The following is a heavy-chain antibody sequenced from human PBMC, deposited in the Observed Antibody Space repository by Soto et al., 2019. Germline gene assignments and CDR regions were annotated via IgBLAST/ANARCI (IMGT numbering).Heavy chain of an antibody. D-gene: IGHD3-3*01. CDR1: GFTFSSYA. J-gene: IGHJ5*02. CDR2: ISGSGGST. CDR3: AKGLPDRRSAYYRYNWFDP. Sequence: EVQLLESGGGSVQPGKSLRLSCAASGFTFSSYAMSWVRQAPGKGLEWVSVISGSGGSTYYADSVKGRFTISRDNSKNTLYLQRNNLRAEDTAVYYCAKGLPDRRSAYYRYNWFDPWGQGTLVTVSS. V-gene: IGHV3-23*01.